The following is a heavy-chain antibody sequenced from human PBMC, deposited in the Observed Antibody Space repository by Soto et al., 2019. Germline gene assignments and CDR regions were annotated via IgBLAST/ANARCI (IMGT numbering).Heavy chain of an antibody. CDR1: GFTFSSYG. CDR2: INSDGSST. Sequence: VQLVESGGGLVQPGGSLRLSCAASGFTFSSYGMHWVRQAPGKGLVWVSRINSDGSSTTYADSVKGRFSISRDNAKNTRYLQMHRLRAEETALYYSVRKSLVVAAATREDYWGKGTLVTSSS. V-gene: IGHV3-74*02. D-gene: IGHD2-15*01. CDR3: VRKSLVVAAATREDY. J-gene: IGHJ4*02.